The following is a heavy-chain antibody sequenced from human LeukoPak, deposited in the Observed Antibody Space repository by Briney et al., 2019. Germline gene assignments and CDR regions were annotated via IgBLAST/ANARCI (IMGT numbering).Heavy chain of an antibody. CDR3: ARGGFHMITFGGV. V-gene: IGHV1-69*13. D-gene: IGHD3-16*01. Sequence: SVKVSCKASGGTFSSYAISWVRQAPGRGLEWMGGIIPIFGTANYAQKFQGRVTITADESTSTAYMELSSLRSEDTAVYYCARGGFHMITFGGVWGQGTLVTLSS. J-gene: IGHJ4*02. CDR1: GGTFSSYA. CDR2: IIPIFGTA.